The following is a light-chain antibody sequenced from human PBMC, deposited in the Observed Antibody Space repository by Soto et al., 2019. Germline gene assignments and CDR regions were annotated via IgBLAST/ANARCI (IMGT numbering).Light chain of an antibody. Sequence: EIGLTQSAAPLYLSPGARATLSCMASQSISSYLAWYQQKPGQAPRLLIYDASSRDTGIPARFSGSGSGTDFTLTISSLEPEDFATYYCQQRSDTLLTFGGGTKVDIK. CDR3: QQRSDTLLT. J-gene: IGKJ4*01. V-gene: IGKV3-11*01. CDR2: DAS. CDR1: QSISSY.